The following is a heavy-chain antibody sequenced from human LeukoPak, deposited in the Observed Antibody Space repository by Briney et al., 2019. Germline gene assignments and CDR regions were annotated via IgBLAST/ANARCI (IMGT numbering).Heavy chain of an antibody. CDR3: ATGGFKSLTYYYDSSGYSFNY. V-gene: IGHV1-24*01. D-gene: IGHD3-22*01. CDR1: GYTVTELS. Sequence: ASVKVSCKVSGYTVTELSMHWVRQAPGKGLEWMGGLDPEDGETIYAQKFQGRVTMTEDTSTDTAYMELSSLRSEDTAVYYCATGGFKSLTYYYDSSGYSFNYWGQGTLVTVSS. CDR2: LDPEDGET. J-gene: IGHJ4*02.